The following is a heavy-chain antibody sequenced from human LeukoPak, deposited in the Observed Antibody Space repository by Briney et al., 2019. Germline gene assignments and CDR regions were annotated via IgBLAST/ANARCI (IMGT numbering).Heavy chain of an antibody. V-gene: IGHV4-61*02. D-gene: IGHD1-26*01. CDR3: ARVLGGTPMFIQD. CDR1: GASISSGSYY. CDR2: ISTSGTT. Sequence: SETLSLTCTVSGASISSGSYYWTWIRQPAGKGLEWIGRISTSGTTNYNPSLKSRVTISVDTSKNQFSLNLSSVTAADTAVYYCARVLGGTPMFIQDWGQGTLVTVSS. J-gene: IGHJ4*02.